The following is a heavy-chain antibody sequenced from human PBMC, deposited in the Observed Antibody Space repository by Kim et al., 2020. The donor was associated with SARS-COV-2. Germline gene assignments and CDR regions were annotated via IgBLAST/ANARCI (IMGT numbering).Heavy chain of an antibody. Sequence: GGSLRLSCAASGFTFSSYAMSWVRQAPGKGLEWVSAISGSGGSTYYADSVKGRFTISRDNSKNTLYLQMNSLRAEDTAVYYCAKTLHIVVVTALYGMDVWGQGTTVTVSS. V-gene: IGHV3-23*01. CDR1: GFTFSSYA. J-gene: IGHJ6*02. CDR2: ISGSGGST. CDR3: AKTLHIVVVTALYGMDV. D-gene: IGHD2-21*02.